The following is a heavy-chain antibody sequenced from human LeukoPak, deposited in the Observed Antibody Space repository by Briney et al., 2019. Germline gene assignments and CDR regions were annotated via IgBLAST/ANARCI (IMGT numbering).Heavy chain of an antibody. CDR3: VRLRRRSDRSDYYYYAIY. D-gene: IGHD3-22*01. V-gene: IGHV3-21*01. Sequence: GGSLRLSCAASGLTFSYSSMNWVRQAPGKGLEWASSINPTSTSIYHADAVKGRFTISRDNARSSLYLQMNSLRAEDTAVYYCVRLRRRSDRSDYYYYAIYRGEGILVTVSS. CDR1: GLTFSYSS. J-gene: IGHJ4*02. CDR2: INPTSTSI.